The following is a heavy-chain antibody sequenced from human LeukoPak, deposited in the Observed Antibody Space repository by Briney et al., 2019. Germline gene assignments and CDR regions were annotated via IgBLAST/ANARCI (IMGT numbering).Heavy chain of an antibody. D-gene: IGHD4-23*01. J-gene: IGHJ4*02. Sequence: ASVKVSCKASGYTFTGYYMHWVRQAPGQGLEWMGSINPNSGGTNYAQKFQGRVTMTRDTSISTAYMELSRLRSEDTAVYYCASHHDYGGKAFDYWGQGTLVTVSS. V-gene: IGHV1-2*02. CDR1: GYTFTGYY. CDR2: INPNSGGT. CDR3: ASHHDYGGKAFDY.